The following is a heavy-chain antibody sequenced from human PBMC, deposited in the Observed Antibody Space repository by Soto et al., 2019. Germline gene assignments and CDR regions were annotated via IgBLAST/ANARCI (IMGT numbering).Heavy chain of an antibody. CDR2: ISWNSGSI. CDR3: AKGGGYSSGTNDAFDI. D-gene: IGHD5-18*01. J-gene: IGHJ3*02. Sequence: SLRLSCAVSGFTFDDNAMHWVRQAPEKGLEWVSGISWNSGSIGYADSVKGRFTISRDNSKNTLYLQMNSLRAEDTAVYYCAKGGGYSSGTNDAFDIWGRGTMVTVSS. V-gene: IGHV3-9*01. CDR1: GFTFDDNA.